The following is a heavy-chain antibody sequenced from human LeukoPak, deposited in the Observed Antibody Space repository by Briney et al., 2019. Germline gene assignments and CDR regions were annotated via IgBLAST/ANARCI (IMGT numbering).Heavy chain of an antibody. Sequence: SETLSLTCAVYGGSFSGYYWSWIRQPSGKGLEWIGEINHSGSTNYNPSLKSRVTISVDTSKNQFSLKLSSVTAADTAVYYCARSPGGVSAVAGHPFDYWGQGTLVTVSS. CDR1: GGSFSGYY. V-gene: IGHV4-34*01. CDR3: ARSPGGVSAVAGHPFDY. CDR2: INHSGST. D-gene: IGHD6-19*01. J-gene: IGHJ4*02.